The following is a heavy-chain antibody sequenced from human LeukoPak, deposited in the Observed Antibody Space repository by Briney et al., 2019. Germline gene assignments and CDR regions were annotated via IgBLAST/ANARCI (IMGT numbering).Heavy chain of an antibody. CDR2: ISDDGSNK. J-gene: IGHJ4*02. CDR1: GFTFSRYG. D-gene: IGHD4-23*01. Sequence: GGSLRLSCVASGFTFSRYGMHWVRQAPGKGLEWLAAISDDGSNKYYGDSVKGRFTISRDNLKNTLYLQMNSLRAEDTAVYYCARDYGGSSPFDYWGQGTLVTVSS. CDR3: ARDYGGSSPFDY. V-gene: IGHV3-30*03.